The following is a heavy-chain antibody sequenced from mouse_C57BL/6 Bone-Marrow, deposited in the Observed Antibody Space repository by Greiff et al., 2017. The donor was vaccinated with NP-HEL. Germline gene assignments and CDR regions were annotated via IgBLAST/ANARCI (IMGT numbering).Heavy chain of an antibody. V-gene: IGHV1-55*01. CDR3: ARWGSGNYFSIYIMDY. D-gene: IGHD2-1*01. J-gene: IGHJ4*01. CDR1: GYTFTSYW. CDR2: IYPGSGST. Sequence: QVQLQQPGAELVKPGASVKMSCKASGYTFTSYWITWVKQRPGQGLEWIGDIYPGSGSTNYNEKFKSKATLTVDTSSSTAYMQLSSLTSEDSAVYYCARWGSGNYFSIYIMDYWGQGTSVTVSS.